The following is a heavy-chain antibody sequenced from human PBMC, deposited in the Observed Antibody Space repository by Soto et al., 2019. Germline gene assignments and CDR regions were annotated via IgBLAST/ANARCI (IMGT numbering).Heavy chain of an antibody. CDR1: GGTFSSYA. CDR3: ARDTYYYDSSGLT. V-gene: IGHV1-69*01. J-gene: IGHJ3*01. CDR2: SIPMFGTA. Sequence: QVQLVQSGAAVKKPGSSVKVSCKASGGTFSSYAISWVRQAPGQGLEWMGGSIPMFGTANYPQKFQGRVTITADESTSTSYMELSSLRAEDTAVYYCARDTYYYDSSGLTWGQGKMVTVSS. D-gene: IGHD3-22*01.